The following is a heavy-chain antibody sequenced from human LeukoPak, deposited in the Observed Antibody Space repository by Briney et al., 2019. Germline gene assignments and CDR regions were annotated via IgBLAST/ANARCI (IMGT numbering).Heavy chain of an antibody. V-gene: IGHV3-21*01. J-gene: IGHJ4*02. CDR3: ARGVGGNSLLVVESLDY. CDR1: GFTFSRYS. D-gene: IGHD4-23*01. CDR2: IRTSSSYI. Sequence: GGSLRLSCAASGFTFSRYSMNLVRQAPGKGLEWISSIRTSSSYIYYADSLKGRFTISRDNARNSLYLQMNSLRAEDTAVYYCARGVGGNSLLVVESLDYWGQGTLVTVSS.